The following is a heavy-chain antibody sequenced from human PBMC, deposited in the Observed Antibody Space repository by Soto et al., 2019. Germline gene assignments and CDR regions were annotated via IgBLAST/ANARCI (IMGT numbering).Heavy chain of an antibody. V-gene: IGHV1-69*01. D-gene: IGHD2-8*01. CDR3: ARDCTNGVCSHYYYYGMDV. J-gene: IGHJ6*02. CDR2: IIPIFGTA. CDR1: GGTFSSYA. Sequence: QVQLVQSGAEVKKPGSSVKVSCKASGGTFSSYAISWVRQPPGQGLEWMGGIIPIFGTANYAQKFQGRVTITADESTSTAYMELSSLRSEDTAVYYCARDCTNGVCSHYYYYGMDVWGQGTTVTVSS.